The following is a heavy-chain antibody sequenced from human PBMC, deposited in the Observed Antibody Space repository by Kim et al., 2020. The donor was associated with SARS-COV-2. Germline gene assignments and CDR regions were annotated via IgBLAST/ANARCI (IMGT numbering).Heavy chain of an antibody. V-gene: IGHV3-23*01. CDR3: AKTPSGSYDY. J-gene: IGHJ4*02. CDR2: GTT. D-gene: IGHD1-26*01. Sequence: GTTVYADSVKGRFTISRDNSKNTLFLQMNSLRVEDTAVYFCAKTPSGSYDYWGQGTLVTVSS.